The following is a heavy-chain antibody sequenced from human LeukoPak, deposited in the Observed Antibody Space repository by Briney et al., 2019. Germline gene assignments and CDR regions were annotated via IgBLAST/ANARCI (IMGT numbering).Heavy chain of an antibody. CDR1: GGSISSSSYY. CDR3: ARDENGLLGDGG. J-gene: IGHJ4*02. Sequence: PSETLSLTCTVSGGSISSSSYYWGCIRQPPGKGLEWIGSIYYSGSTYYNPSLKSRVTISVDTSKNQFSLKLSSVTAADTAVYYCARDENGLLGDGGWGQGTLVTVSS. D-gene: IGHD1-26*01. V-gene: IGHV4-39*07. CDR2: IYYSGST.